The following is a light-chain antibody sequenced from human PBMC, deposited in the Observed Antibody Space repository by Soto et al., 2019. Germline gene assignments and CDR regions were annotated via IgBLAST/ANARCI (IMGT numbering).Light chain of an antibody. Sequence: QSALTQPASVSASPGQSISISCTGTSNDIGAFDYVSWYQQHPGKAPKLILFEVFNRPSGVLTRFSGSKSGSTASLTISGLQAEDEADYFCSSYTTNNAHVFGGGTKLTVL. V-gene: IGLV2-14*01. J-gene: IGLJ2*01. CDR3: SSYTTNNAHV. CDR1: SNDIGAFDY. CDR2: EVF.